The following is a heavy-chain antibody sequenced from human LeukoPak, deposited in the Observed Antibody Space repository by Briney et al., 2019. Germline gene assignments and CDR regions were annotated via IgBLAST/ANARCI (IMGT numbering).Heavy chain of an antibody. V-gene: IGHV1-2*02. CDR1: GYTFTDYY. Sequence: ASVKVSCKASGYTFTDYYIHWVRQAPGQGLEWMGWINPNSGGTNYPQKFQGRVTMTRDTSISTAYIDLSRLRSDDTAVYYCARDPPDWGSVSYYFDYWGQGTLVTVSS. J-gene: IGHJ4*02. CDR3: ARDPPDWGSVSYYFDY. CDR2: INPNSGGT. D-gene: IGHD3-16*01.